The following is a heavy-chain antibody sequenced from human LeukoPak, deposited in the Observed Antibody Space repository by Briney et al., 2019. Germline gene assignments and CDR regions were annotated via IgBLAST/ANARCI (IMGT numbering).Heavy chain of an antibody. CDR3: AKDLGDTAMVTGSVDY. CDR1: GFTFSTYG. D-gene: IGHD5-18*01. Sequence: GGSLRLSCAASGFTFSTYGMHWVRQAPGKGLEWVAFIRYDGSNKYYADSVKGRFTISRDNSKNTLYLQMNSLRAEDTAVYYCAKDLGDTAMVTGSVDYWGQGTLVTVSS. J-gene: IGHJ4*02. V-gene: IGHV3-30*02. CDR2: IRYDGSNK.